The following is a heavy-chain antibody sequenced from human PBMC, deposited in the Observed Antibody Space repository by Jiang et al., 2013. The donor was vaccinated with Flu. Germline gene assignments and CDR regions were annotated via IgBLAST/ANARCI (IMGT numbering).Heavy chain of an antibody. V-gene: IGHV3-74*01. CDR2: ISEEGTT. D-gene: IGHD6-6*01. CDR3: ARVGISSSGFYQYGMDV. Sequence: VESGGGLVQPGGSLRLSCVASGFTFRSFWMHWVRQPPGKGLAWVSRISEEGTTNYADSVKGRFTISSDNAKNTVYLEMNSLRAEDTAVYYCARVGISSSGFYQYGMDVWGQGTTVTVSS. CDR1: GFTFRSFW. J-gene: IGHJ6*02.